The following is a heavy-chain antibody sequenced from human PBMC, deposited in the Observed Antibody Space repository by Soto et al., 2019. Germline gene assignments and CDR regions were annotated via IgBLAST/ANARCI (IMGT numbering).Heavy chain of an antibody. D-gene: IGHD2-2*01. CDR2: IFYTGTT. J-gene: IGHJ4*02. Sequence: QLQLQESGPGLVKPLETLSLTCSVSGGSINYNSYHWGWIRQPPGQGLEWIGSIFYTGTTFYNPSLESRVTMSVDTSKNSFSLHLTSVTAADTAVYFCVRLVVVAPVANVWGQGTLVTVSS. V-gene: IGHV4-39*02. CDR1: GGSINYNSYH. CDR3: VRLVVVAPVANV.